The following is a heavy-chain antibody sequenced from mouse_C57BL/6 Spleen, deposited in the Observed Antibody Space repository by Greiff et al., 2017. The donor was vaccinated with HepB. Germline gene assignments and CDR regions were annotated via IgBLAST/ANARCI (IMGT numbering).Heavy chain of an antibody. CDR2: INPSSGYT. CDR3: AREGNYYGGDY. V-gene: IGHV1-4*01. Sequence: VQLVESGAELARPGASVKMSCKASGYTFTSYTMHWVKQRPGQGLEWIGYINPSSGYTKYNQKFKDKATLTADKSSSTAYMQLSSLTSEDSAVYYCAREGNYYGGDYWGQGTTLTVSS. CDR1: GYTFTSYT. D-gene: IGHD1-1*01. J-gene: IGHJ2*01.